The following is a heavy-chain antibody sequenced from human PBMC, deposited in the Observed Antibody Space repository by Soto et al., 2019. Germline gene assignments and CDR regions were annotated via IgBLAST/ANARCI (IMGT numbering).Heavy chain of an antibody. CDR1: VGSIRSGGYY. Sequence: SETLSLTCTVSVGSIRSGGYYWSWVRHSPRRGLEWIGNIYYSGSTYYNPSLKSRLTISVDTSKNQFSLNLSSVTAADTAVYYCARDRLMATAGTARHYFGLDVWGQVTTVTVSS. J-gene: IGHJ6*02. D-gene: IGHD5-18*01. CDR3: ARDRLMATAGTARHYFGLDV. CDR2: IYYSGST. V-gene: IGHV4-31*03.